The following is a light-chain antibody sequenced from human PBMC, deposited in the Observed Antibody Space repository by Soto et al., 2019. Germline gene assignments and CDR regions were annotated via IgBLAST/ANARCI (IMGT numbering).Light chain of an antibody. V-gene: IGKV3-20*01. Sequence: IGWAQSPGPLSLSPGASATLSCRASQSVSSNYLAWYQQKPGQAPRLLIYGGSSRATGIPDRFSGSGSGTDFTLTISRLEPEDFAVYYCQPYGSSRTFGQGTKVDIK. CDR1: QSVSSNY. CDR2: GGS. CDR3: QPYGSSRT. J-gene: IGKJ1*01.